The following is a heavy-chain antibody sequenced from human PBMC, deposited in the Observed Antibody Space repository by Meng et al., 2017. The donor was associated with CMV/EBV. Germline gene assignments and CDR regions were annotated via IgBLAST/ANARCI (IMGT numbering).Heavy chain of an antibody. Sequence: QVQLAQWGAGLLKPSGTLSLTCAVYGGSFSGYYWSWIRQPPGKGLEWIGEINHSGSTNYNPSLKSRVTISVDTSKNQFSLKLSSVTAADTAVYYCARESMVRGEDWGQGTLVTVSS. CDR3: ARESMVRGED. CDR2: INHSGST. CDR1: GGSFSGYY. D-gene: IGHD3-10*01. V-gene: IGHV4-34*01. J-gene: IGHJ4*02.